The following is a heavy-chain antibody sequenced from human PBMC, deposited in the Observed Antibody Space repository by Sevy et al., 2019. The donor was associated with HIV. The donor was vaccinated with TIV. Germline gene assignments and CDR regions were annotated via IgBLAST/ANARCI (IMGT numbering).Heavy chain of an antibody. CDR1: GGSISTYY. V-gene: IGHV4-59*01. D-gene: IGHD2-8*01. CDR3: ARGGTRGWNFDL. CDR2: MYYSGST. J-gene: IGHJ2*01. Sequence: SETLSLTCTVSGGSISTYYWSWIRQPPGKGLEWIGFMYYSGSTDYNPSLKSRVTISVDTSKNQFSLKLTFVTAADTAVYYCARGGTRGWNFDLWGRGTLVTVSS.